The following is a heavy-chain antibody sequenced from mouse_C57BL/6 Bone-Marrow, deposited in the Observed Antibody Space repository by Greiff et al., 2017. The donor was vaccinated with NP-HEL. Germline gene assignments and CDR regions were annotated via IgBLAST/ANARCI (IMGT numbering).Heavy chain of an antibody. CDR2: INPSSGYT. J-gene: IGHJ3*01. V-gene: IGHV1-7*01. CDR3: ARALITTVGAY. Sequence: QVQLQQSGAELVKPGASVKLSCKASGYTFTSYWMHWVKQRPGQGLEWIGYINPSSGYTKYNQKFKDKATLTADKSSSTAYMQLSSLTYEDCAVYDCARALITTVGAYWGQGTLVTVSA. D-gene: IGHD1-1*01. CDR1: GYTFTSYW.